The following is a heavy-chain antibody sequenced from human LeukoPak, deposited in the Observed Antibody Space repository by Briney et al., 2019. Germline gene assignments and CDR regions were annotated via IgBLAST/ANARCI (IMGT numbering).Heavy chain of an antibody. CDR1: GGSISGYY. CDR3: ARGYYYDGSGHDSFDI. V-gene: IGHV4-31*03. Sequence: SETLSLTCTVSGGSISGYYWSWIRQHPGKGLEWIGYIYYSGSTYYNPSLKSRVSISVDTSENQFSLKLSSVTAADTAVYYCARGYYYDGSGHDSFDIWGQGTMVIVSS. CDR2: IYYSGST. D-gene: IGHD3-22*01. J-gene: IGHJ3*02.